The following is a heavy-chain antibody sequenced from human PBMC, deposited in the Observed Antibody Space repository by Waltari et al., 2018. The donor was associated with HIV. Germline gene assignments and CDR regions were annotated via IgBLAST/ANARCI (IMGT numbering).Heavy chain of an antibody. V-gene: IGHV4-30-4*01. CDR3: ARGGIVVVPAYNWFDP. Sequence: QVQLQESGPGLVKPSQTLSLTCTVPGGSISSGDYYWSWIRQPPGKGLEWIGYIYYSGSTYYNPSLKSRVTISVDASKNQFSLKLSSVTAADTAVYYCARGGIVVVPAYNWFDPWGQGTLVTVSS. CDR1: GGSISSGDYY. J-gene: IGHJ5*02. D-gene: IGHD2-2*01. CDR2: IYYSGST.